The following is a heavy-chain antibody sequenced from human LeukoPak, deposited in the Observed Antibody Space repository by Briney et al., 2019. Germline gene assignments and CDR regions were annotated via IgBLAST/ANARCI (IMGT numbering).Heavy chain of an antibody. V-gene: IGHV1-69*05. CDR2: IILIFGTA. D-gene: IGHD2-2*01. J-gene: IGHJ6*03. CDR3: ARALIVVPAATHYYYYYYMDV. CDR1: GATFSSYA. Sequence: ASVKVSCKASGATFSSYAISWVRQAPGQGLEWMGGIILIFGTANYAQKYQGRVTITTDESTSTAYMELSSLRSEDTAVYYCARALIVVPAATHYYYYYYMDVWGKGTTVTVSS.